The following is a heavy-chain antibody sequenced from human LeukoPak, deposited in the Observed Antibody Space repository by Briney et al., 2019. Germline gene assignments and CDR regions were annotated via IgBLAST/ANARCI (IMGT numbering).Heavy chain of an antibody. V-gene: IGHV1-18*01. J-gene: IGHJ4*02. CDR2: ISAYNGNT. CDR3: ARAGSSSSEFGY. CDR1: GYIFTSYG. Sequence: ASVKVSCKASGYIFTSYGISWVRQAPGQGLEWMGWISAYNGNTNYAQRLQDRVIMTTDTSTSTAYMELRSLRFDDTAVYYCARAGSSSSEFGYWGQGTLVTVSS. D-gene: IGHD6-6*01.